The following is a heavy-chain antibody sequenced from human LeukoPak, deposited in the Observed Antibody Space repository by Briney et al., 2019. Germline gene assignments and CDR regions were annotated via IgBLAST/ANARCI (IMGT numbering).Heavy chain of an antibody. Sequence: GESLKISCKGSGYSFSSFWLGWVRQMPGKGLEWMGLIDPADSDSRYSPSFQGQVIFSVDESTKTAYLQWSSLKASDTAMYYCARLIGAFSESSGYSDYWGPGTLVTVSS. CDR1: GYSFSSFW. CDR3: ARLIGAFSESSGYSDY. V-gene: IGHV5-51*01. J-gene: IGHJ4*02. CDR2: IDPADSDS. D-gene: IGHD3-22*01.